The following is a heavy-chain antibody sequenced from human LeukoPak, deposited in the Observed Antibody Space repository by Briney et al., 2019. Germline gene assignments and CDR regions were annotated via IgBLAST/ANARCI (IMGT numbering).Heavy chain of an antibody. CDR3: ARVVGRRAGYDSSGYSDY. CDR1: EFTVSSNY. J-gene: IGHJ4*02. CDR2: NYSGGST. D-gene: IGHD3-22*01. Sequence: PGGSLRLSCAASEFTVSSNYMSWVRQAPGKGLEWVSVNYSGGSTYYADSVKGRFTISRDNSKNTLYLQMHSLRAEDTAVYYCARVVGRRAGYDSSGYSDYWGQGTLVTVSS. V-gene: IGHV3-53*01.